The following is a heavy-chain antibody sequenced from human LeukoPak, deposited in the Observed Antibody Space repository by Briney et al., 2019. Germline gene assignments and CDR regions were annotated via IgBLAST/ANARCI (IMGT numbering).Heavy chain of an antibody. Sequence: KPSETLSHTCAVYGGSFSGYYWSWIRQPPGKGLEWIGEINHSGSTNYNPSLKSRVTISVDTSKNQFSLKLSSVTAADTAVYYCARVVGSRYGDYPLFDYWGQGTLVTVSS. D-gene: IGHD4-17*01. V-gene: IGHV4-34*01. J-gene: IGHJ4*02. CDR1: GGSFSGYY. CDR2: INHSGST. CDR3: ARVVGSRYGDYPLFDY.